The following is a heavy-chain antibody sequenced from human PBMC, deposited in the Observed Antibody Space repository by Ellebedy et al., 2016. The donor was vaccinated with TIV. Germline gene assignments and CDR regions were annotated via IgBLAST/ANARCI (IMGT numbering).Heavy chain of an antibody. Sequence: GESLKISCAASGFTFSSYWMSWVRQVRQAPGKGLEWVAKIRHDGGEKSYVDSVKGRFTISRDNAKNSLYLQMNSLRAEDTAVYYCASGHRGISFGIWGQGTMVTVSS. CDR1: GFTFSSYW. J-gene: IGHJ3*02. V-gene: IGHV3-7*03. D-gene: IGHD3-16*01. CDR2: IRHDGGEK. CDR3: ASGHRGISFGI.